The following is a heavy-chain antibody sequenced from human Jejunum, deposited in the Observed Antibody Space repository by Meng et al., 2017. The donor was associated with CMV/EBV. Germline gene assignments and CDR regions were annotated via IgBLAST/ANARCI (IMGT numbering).Heavy chain of an antibody. D-gene: IGHD1-26*01. Sequence: EYPFTGYYMHWVRQAPGQGLEWMGWINPNTGGTNSAQKFQGRVAMTRDTSINTAYMELTRLRSDDTAVYYCAKDGGSYLDYYFDYWGQGTLVTVSS. CDR2: INPNTGGT. V-gene: IGHV1-2*02. J-gene: IGHJ4*02. CDR3: AKDGGSYLDYYFDY. CDR1: EYPFTGYY.